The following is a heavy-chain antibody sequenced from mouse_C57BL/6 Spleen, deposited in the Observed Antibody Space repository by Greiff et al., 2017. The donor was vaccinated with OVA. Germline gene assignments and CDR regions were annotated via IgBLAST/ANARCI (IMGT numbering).Heavy chain of an antibody. CDR1: GYSITSGYY. Sequence: EVKLQESGPGLVKPSQSLSLTCSVTGYSITSGYYWNWIRQFPGNKLEWMGYISYDGSNNYNPSLKNRISITRDTSKNQFFLKLNSVTTEDTATYYCARDREYYVGFDYWGQGTTLTVSS. CDR2: ISYDGSN. V-gene: IGHV3-6*01. D-gene: IGHD1-1*01. CDR3: ARDREYYVGFDY. J-gene: IGHJ2*01.